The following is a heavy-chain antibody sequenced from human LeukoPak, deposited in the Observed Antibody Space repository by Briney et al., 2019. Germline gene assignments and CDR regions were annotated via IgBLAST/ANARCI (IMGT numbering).Heavy chain of an antibody. D-gene: IGHD3-22*01. CDR2: IYYSGST. V-gene: IGHV4-39*07. CDR1: GGSISSSSYY. J-gene: IGHJ4*02. CDR3: ARVDYYDSSRPSYYFDY. Sequence: SETLSLTCTVSGGSISSSSYYWGWIRQPPGKGLEWIVSIYYSGSTYYNPSLKSRVTISVDTSKNQFSLKLSSVTAADTAVYYCARVDYYDSSRPSYYFDYWGQGTLVTVSS.